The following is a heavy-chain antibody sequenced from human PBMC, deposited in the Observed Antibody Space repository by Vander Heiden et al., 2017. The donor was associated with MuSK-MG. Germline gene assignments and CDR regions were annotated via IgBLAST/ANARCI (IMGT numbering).Heavy chain of an antibody. J-gene: IGHJ4*02. V-gene: IGHV3-48*03. CDR1: GFTFSFYE. CDR3: ARSYGGNSAQPGY. D-gene: IGHD4-17*01. Sequence: EVQLVESGGGLVQTGGSLRLSCAASGFTFSFYEMNWVRQAPGKGLEWVSYISSSGTIIYYADSVKGRFTISRDNAKNSLYLQMNSLTAEDTALYYCARSYGGNSAQPGYWGQGTLVTVSS. CDR2: ISSSGTII.